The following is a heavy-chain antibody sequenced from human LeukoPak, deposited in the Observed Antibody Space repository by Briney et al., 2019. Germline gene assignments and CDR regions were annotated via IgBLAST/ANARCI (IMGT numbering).Heavy chain of an antibody. CDR1: GFTFSSYA. CDR2: ISGSGGGT. Sequence: GGSLRLSCAASGFTFSSYAMSWVRQAPEKGLAWVSAISGSGGGTYYADSVKGRFTISRDNSKNTLYLQMNSLRAEDTAVYYCAKTVVRGVIKYYFDYWGQGTMVTVSS. V-gene: IGHV3-23*01. CDR3: AKTVVRGVIKYYFDY. D-gene: IGHD3-10*01. J-gene: IGHJ4*03.